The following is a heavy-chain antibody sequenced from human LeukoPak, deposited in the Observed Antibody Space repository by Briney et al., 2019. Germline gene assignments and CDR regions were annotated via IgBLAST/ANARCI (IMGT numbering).Heavy chain of an antibody. D-gene: IGHD3-10*01. CDR1: GGSISSGGYY. CDR3: ARVCYYGSGSLSWFDP. CDR2: IYYSGGT. Sequence: SQTLSLTCTVSGGSISSGGYYWSWIRQHPGKGLEWIGYIYYSGGTYYKPSLKSRVTISVDTSKNQFSLKLSSVTAADTAVYYCARVCYYGSGSLSWFDPWGQGTLVTVSS. J-gene: IGHJ5*02. V-gene: IGHV4-31*03.